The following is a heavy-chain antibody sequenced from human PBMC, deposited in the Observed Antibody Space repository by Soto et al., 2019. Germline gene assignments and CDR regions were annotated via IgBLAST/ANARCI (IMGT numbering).Heavy chain of an antibody. CDR1: GYTFTSYG. Sequence: QVQLVQSGAEVKKPGASVKVSCQASGYTFTSYGISWVRQAPGQGLEWMGWISAYNGNTNYAQKLQGRVTIPTDTSTSTAYMELRSMRSDDTAVYYCARDGDYYDSSGYPSLDYWVQGTLVTVAS. D-gene: IGHD3-22*01. V-gene: IGHV1-18*01. CDR2: ISAYNGNT. CDR3: ARDGDYYDSSGYPSLDY. J-gene: IGHJ4*02.